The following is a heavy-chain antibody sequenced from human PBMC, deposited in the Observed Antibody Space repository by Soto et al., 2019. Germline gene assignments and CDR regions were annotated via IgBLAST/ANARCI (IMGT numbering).Heavy chain of an antibody. CDR2: IFWNDDK. J-gene: IGHJ3*02. CDR1: GFSFSTSGAG. Sequence: QITVKESGPTLVTPTQTLTLTCTFSGFSFSTSGAGVGWIRQPLGKALEWLALIFWNDDKRYTPSLNSRLTITKDTSKNQVVLTMSNLDPVDTATYFCAHRRGASTTGGAFDIWGLGTKVTVSS. CDR3: AHRRGASTTGGAFDI. V-gene: IGHV2-5*01. D-gene: IGHD1-1*01.